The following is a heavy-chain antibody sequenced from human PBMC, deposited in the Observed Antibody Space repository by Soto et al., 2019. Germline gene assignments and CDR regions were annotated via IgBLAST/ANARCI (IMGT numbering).Heavy chain of an antibody. CDR3: ARGDSTDCSNGVCSFFYNHEMDV. CDR2: INPKSGGT. Sequence: ASVKVSCKASGYSFTDYHIHWVRQAPGQGLEWLGRINPKSGGTSTAQKFQGWVTMTTDTSISTDSMELTRLTADDTAIYYCARGDSTDCSNGVCSFFYNHEMDVWGQGTTGTVSS. D-gene: IGHD2-8*01. J-gene: IGHJ6*02. CDR1: GYSFTDYH. V-gene: IGHV1-2*04.